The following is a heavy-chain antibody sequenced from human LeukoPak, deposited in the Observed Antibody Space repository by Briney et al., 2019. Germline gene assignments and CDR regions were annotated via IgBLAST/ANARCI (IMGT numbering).Heavy chain of an antibody. D-gene: IGHD6-13*01. Sequence: SETLSLTCTVSGGSISSGDYYWSWLRQPPGKGLEWIGYIYYSGSTYYNPSLKSRVTISIDTSKNQFSLKLSSVTAADTAVYYCARDEGIAAGGTGLDYWGQGTLVTVSS. J-gene: IGHJ4*02. CDR3: ARDEGIAAGGTGLDY. CDR1: GGSISSGDYY. V-gene: IGHV4-30-4*08. CDR2: IYYSGST.